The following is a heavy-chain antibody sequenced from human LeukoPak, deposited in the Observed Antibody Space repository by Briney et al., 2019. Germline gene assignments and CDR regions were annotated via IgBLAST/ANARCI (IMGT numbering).Heavy chain of an antibody. CDR1: GVSFSGYY. CDR3: ARGSKLGYYYDSSGYYGNWFDP. CDR2: INNSGST. V-gene: IGHV4-34*01. D-gene: IGHD3-22*01. Sequence: PSETLSLTCAVYGVSFSGYYWSWIRQPPGKGLGWIGEINNSGSTNYNPSLNSRINISVDTSKHEFSLKLSSVTAADTAVYYCARGSKLGYYYDSSGYYGNWFDPWGQGTLVTVSS. J-gene: IGHJ5*02.